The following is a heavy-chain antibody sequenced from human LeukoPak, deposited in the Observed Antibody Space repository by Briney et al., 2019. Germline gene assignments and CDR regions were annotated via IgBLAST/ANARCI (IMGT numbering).Heavy chain of an antibody. CDR1: GGSISNYY. V-gene: IGHV4-59*08. Sequence: SETLSLTCTVSGGSISNYYWSWIRQPPGKGLEWIGFIYYSGTTHYNPSLKSRVTMSLATSNNQFSLRLSSVTAADTAIYYCARHSGASPHYFDYWGQGALVTVSS. J-gene: IGHJ4*02. CDR2: IYYSGTT. CDR3: ARHSGASPHYFDY. D-gene: IGHD1-26*01.